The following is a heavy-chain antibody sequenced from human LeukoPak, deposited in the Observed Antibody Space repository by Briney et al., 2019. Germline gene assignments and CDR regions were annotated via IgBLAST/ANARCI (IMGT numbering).Heavy chain of an antibody. V-gene: IGHV3-7*01. J-gene: IGHJ4*02. CDR1: GFTFNSCA. Sequence: PGGSLRLSCAASGFTFNSCAMSWVRQAPGKGLERVAKINPDGSEKYYVDSVKGRFTISRDNAKNSVYVQMNSLRADDTAVYFCAKEEWFRFDIWGQGTSVTVSS. D-gene: IGHD3-10*01. CDR3: AKEEWFRFDI. CDR2: INPDGSEK.